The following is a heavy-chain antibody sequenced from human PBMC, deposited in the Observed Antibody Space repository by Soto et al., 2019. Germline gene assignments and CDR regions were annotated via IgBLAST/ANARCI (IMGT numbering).Heavy chain of an antibody. J-gene: IGHJ4*03. CDR3: TIGVY. CDR2: IKSKTDGETT. V-gene: IGHV3-15*01. CDR1: GFTLSNAW. Sequence: EVQLVESGGGLVKPGESLRLSCVASGFTLSNAWVTWVRQAPGKGLEWVGRIKSKTDGETTDYGAPVKGRFSISRDDAKNTLYLQMNSLKSEDTAVYYCTIGVYWGSGTTVTVSS.